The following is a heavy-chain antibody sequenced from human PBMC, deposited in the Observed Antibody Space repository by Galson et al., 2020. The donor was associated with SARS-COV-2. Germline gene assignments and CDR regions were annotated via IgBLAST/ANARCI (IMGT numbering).Heavy chain of an antibody. J-gene: IGHJ3*02. V-gene: IGHV4-59*01. CDR1: GDSISGNY. CDR3: ARDRKDDDAFDS. Sequence: SETLSLTCTVSGDSISGNYWSWIRQPPGKGLEWMGYIYNSGSTKYNPSLERRVTVSLETSKNQFSLKLTSVTAADTAMYYCARDRKDDDAFDSWSQGTMVTGSS. CDR2: IYNSGST.